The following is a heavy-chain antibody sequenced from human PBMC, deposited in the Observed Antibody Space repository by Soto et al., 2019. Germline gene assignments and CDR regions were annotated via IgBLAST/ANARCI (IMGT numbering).Heavy chain of an antibody. D-gene: IGHD6-25*01. CDR2: IFYSGST. Sequence: PSETLSLTCTVSGGSISSFYWSWIRQPPGKGLQWIGHIFYSGSTNYNPSLKSRVTISVDTSKNQFSLKLNSVTAADTAVYFCARAQRGVNWFDPWGHGAVVTVSS. J-gene: IGHJ5*02. CDR3: ARAQRGVNWFDP. CDR1: GGSISSFY. V-gene: IGHV4-59*13.